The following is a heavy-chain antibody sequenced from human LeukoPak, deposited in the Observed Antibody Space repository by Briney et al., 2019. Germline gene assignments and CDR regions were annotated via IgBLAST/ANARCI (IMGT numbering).Heavy chain of an antibody. CDR2: ISYDGSNK. J-gene: IGHJ6*03. D-gene: IGHD2-2*02. CDR1: GFTFSSYA. V-gene: IGHV3-30*01. Sequence: PGGSLRLSCAASGFTFSSYAMHWVRQAPGKGLEWVAVISYDGSNKYYADSVKGRFTISRDNSKNTLYLQMNSLRAEDTAVYYFAREYCRSTSCNTGYFYYYMDVWGKGPRSPSP. CDR3: AREYCRSTSCNTGYFYYYMDV.